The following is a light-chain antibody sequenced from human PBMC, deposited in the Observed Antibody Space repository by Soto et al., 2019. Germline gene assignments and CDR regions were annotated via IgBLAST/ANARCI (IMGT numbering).Light chain of an antibody. CDR1: QSFRGL. CDR3: QQRSNWPLT. J-gene: IGKJ4*01. CDR2: GAS. Sequence: EVVLTQSPVTLSLSPGGRATLSCRASQSFRGLLAWYQQKPGQAPRLLIYGASTRATGIPARFSGSGSGTDFTLTISSLEPEDFAVYYCQQRSNWPLTFGGGTKVDIK. V-gene: IGKV3-11*01.